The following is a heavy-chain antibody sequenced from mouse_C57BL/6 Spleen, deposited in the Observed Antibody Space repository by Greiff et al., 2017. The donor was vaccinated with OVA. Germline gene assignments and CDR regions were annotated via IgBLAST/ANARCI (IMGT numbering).Heavy chain of an antibody. J-gene: IGHJ3*01. Sequence: EVQLQQSGAELARPGASVKISCKTSGYTFTSYWMHWVKQRPGQGLEWIGAIFPGNGDTSYNQKFKGKAKLTAVTSASTAYMELSSLTNEDSAVYYCARDYDCEWFAYWGQGTTVTVAS. V-gene: IGHV1-5*01. CDR2: IFPGNGDT. CDR1: GYTFTSYW. D-gene: IGHD2-4*01. CDR3: ARDYDCEWFAY.